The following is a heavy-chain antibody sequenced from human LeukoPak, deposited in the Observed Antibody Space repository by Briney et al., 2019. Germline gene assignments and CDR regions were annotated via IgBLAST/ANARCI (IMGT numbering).Heavy chain of an antibody. D-gene: IGHD2/OR15-2a*01. CDR3: ARGLTSMPPGGY. J-gene: IGHJ4*02. CDR1: GAPVSGGGNS. CDR2: FSHTGST. V-gene: IGHV4-30-2*01. Sequence: PSETLSLTCAVSGAPVSGGGNSWSWIRQPPGKGLEWIGWFSHTGSTYYNPSLKSRVTISVDRSNNQFSLKLRSMTAADTAVYYCARGLTSMPPGGYWGQGTLVTVSS.